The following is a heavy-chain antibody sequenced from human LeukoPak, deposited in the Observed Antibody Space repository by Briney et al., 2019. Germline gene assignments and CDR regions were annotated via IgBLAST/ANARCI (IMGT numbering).Heavy chain of an antibody. J-gene: IGHJ4*02. CDR1: GFTFSSHS. V-gene: IGHV3-48*01. CDR3: ARGRLDTTGRVFDY. Sequence: GGSLRLSCAASGFTFSSHSMNWVRQAPGKGLEWVSYISSSSSTIYYADSVKGRFTISRDNAKNSLYLQMNSLRAEDTAVYYCARGRLDTTGRVFDYWGQGTLVTVSS. CDR2: ISSSSSTI. D-gene: IGHD1-1*01.